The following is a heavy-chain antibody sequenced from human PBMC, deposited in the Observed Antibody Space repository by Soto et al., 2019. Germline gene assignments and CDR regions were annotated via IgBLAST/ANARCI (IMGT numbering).Heavy chain of an antibody. V-gene: IGHV4-59*08. D-gene: IGHD4-17*01. Sequence: QVQLQESGPGLVKPSETLSLTCTVSGGSISSYYWSWIRQPPGKGLEWIGYIYYSGSTNYNPSLKSRVTIAVDTSKTPFSLKLSSVTAADTAVYYCARHDYGDYGAWFDPWGQGTLVTVSS. CDR3: ARHDYGDYGAWFDP. CDR2: IYYSGST. CDR1: GGSISSYY. J-gene: IGHJ5*02.